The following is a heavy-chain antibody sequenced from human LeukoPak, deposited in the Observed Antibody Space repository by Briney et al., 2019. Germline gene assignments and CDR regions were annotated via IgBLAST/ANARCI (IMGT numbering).Heavy chain of an antibody. CDR1: GYTFTGYY. CDR3: ARGEVGATAHFDY. J-gene: IGHJ4*02. Sequence: ASVKVSCKASGYTFTGYYMHWVRQAPGQGLEWMGRINPTSGGTNSAQKFYGRVTMTRDTSISTAYMELSRLTSDDTAVYYCARGEVGATAHFDYWGQGTLVTVSS. D-gene: IGHD1-26*01. CDR2: INPTSGGT. V-gene: IGHV1-2*06.